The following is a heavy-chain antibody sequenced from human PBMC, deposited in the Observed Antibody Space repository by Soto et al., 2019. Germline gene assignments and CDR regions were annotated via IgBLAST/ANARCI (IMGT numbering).Heavy chain of an antibody. CDR2: IIPIFGTA. Sequence: SVKVSCKASGGTFSSYAISWVRQAPGQGLEWMGGIIPIFGTANYAQKFQGRVTITADESTSTAYMELSSLRSEDTAVYYCARESLYCSSTSCYTDPYWFDPWGQGTLVTVSS. J-gene: IGHJ5*02. V-gene: IGHV1-69*13. CDR3: ARESLYCSSTSCYTDPYWFDP. CDR1: GGTFSSYA. D-gene: IGHD2-2*02.